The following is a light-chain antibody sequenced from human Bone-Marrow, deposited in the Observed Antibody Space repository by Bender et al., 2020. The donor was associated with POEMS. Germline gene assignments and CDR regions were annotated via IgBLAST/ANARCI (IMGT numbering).Light chain of an antibody. CDR2: DVT. CDR1: SSDVGGYDL. Sequence: QSALTQPASVSGSPRQSITFSCTGTSSDVGGYDLVSWYQQHPGKAPKLIIHDVTRRPSGVSNRCSGSKSGNAASLTISGLQAEDEADYYCCSYAGSSTWLFGGGTKLTVL. V-gene: IGLV2-23*02. J-gene: IGLJ3*02. CDR3: CSYAGSSTWL.